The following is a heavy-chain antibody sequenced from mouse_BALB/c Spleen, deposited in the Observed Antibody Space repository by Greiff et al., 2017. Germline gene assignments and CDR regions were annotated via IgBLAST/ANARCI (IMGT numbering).Heavy chain of an antibody. Sequence: EVKLVESGGGLVKPGGSLKLSCAASGFAFSSYDMSWVRQTPEKRLEWVAYISSGGGSTYYPDTVKGRFTISRDNAKNTLYLQMSSLKSEDTAMYYCARHEDGYYSFDYWGQGTTLTVSS. J-gene: IGHJ2*01. CDR2: ISSGGGST. CDR1: GFAFSSYD. D-gene: IGHD2-3*01. V-gene: IGHV5-12-1*01. CDR3: ARHEDGYYSFDY.